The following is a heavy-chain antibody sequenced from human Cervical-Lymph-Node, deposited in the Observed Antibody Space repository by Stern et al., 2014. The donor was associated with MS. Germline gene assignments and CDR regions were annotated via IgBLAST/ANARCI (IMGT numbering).Heavy chain of an antibody. D-gene: IGHD6-13*01. J-gene: IGHJ4*02. CDR2: IFSNDEE. CDR3: ARIRGQQLVLYYFDY. V-gene: IGHV2-26*01. CDR1: GFSLSTARMG. Sequence: SGPVLVKPTETLTLTCTVSGFSLSTARMGVSWIRQPPGKALEWLAYIFSNDEESYSTSLKSRLTISKNTSKSQVVLTMTNMDPVDTATYYCARIRGQQLVLYYFDYWGQGTLVTVSS.